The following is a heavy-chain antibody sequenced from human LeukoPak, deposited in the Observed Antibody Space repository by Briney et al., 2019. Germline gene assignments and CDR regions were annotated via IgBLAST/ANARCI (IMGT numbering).Heavy chain of an antibody. D-gene: IGHD5-24*01. CDR1: GYTFTSYY. CDR3: AREFSIRNGYNEVAQKSFDY. CDR2: INPSGSST. V-gene: IGHV1-46*01. Sequence: GASVKVSCRTSGYTFTSYYMHWVRQAPGQGLEWMGVINPSGSSTTYAQRFQGRVTMTRDASTSTVYMELSSLRSEDTAMYYCAREFSIRNGYNEVAQKSFDYWGQGTLITVSS. J-gene: IGHJ4*02.